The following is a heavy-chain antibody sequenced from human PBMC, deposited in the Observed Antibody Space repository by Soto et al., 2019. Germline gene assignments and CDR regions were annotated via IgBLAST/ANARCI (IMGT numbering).Heavy chain of an antibody. Sequence: PGGSLRLSCAGSGFRFRDYAMGWVRQPPGSGLEWVSFISDGGRSTYYADSVKGRFSISRDNSKNTLYLELSGLRAEDTAVYFCARPFDFWDRYSAFDSWGQGSLVSVS. CDR3: ARPFDFWDRYSAFDS. J-gene: IGHJ4*02. V-gene: IGHV3-23*01. D-gene: IGHD3-3*01. CDR1: GFRFRDYA. CDR2: ISDGGRST.